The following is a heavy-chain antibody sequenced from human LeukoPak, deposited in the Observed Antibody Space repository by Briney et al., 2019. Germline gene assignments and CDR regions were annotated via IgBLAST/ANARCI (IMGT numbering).Heavy chain of an antibody. CDR3: TRAILWFGELPYFDY. CDR1: GFTFNNFW. D-gene: IGHD3-10*01. CDR2: IRSKAYGGTT. V-gene: IGHV3-49*04. J-gene: IGHJ4*02. Sequence: PGGSLRLSCMVSGFTFNNFWMSWVRQAPGKGLEWVGFIRSKAYGGTTEYAASVKGRFTISRDDSKSIAYLQTNSLKTEDTAVYYCTRAILWFGELPYFDYWGQGTLVTVSS.